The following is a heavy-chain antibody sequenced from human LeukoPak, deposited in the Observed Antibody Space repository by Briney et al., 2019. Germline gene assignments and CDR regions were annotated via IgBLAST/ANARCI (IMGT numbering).Heavy chain of an antibody. Sequence: GGSLRLSCAASGFTFSSYWMSWVRQAPGKGLEWVANIKQDGSEKYYVDSVKGRFTISRDNAKNSLYLQMNSLRAEDTAVYYCAKGGIYSSSSWYFDYWGQGTLVTVSS. D-gene: IGHD6-13*01. J-gene: IGHJ4*02. CDR3: AKGGIYSSSSWYFDY. V-gene: IGHV3-7*01. CDR1: GFTFSSYW. CDR2: IKQDGSEK.